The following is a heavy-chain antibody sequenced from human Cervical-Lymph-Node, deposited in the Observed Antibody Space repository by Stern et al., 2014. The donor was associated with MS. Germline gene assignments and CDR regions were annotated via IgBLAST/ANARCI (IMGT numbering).Heavy chain of an antibody. CDR2: ISYDGTHK. D-gene: IGHD4-23*01. CDR3: AKDLGGNAFDY. Sequence: VHLVESGGGVVQPGTSLRLSCVASGFSFSDYGIHWVRQAPGKALEWVAVISYDGTHKYYADYLKGRVTISRDNSRNTLYLQMNSLRSDDTAVYYCAKDLGGNAFDYWGRGTLVTVSS. V-gene: IGHV3-30*18. CDR1: GFSFSDYG. J-gene: IGHJ4*02.